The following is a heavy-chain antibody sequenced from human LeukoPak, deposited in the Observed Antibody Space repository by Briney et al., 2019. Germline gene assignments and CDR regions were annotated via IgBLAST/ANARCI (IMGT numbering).Heavy chain of an antibody. J-gene: IGHJ4*02. V-gene: IGHV3-48*01. D-gene: IGHD3-16*01. CDR3: ARGDAFARDH. CDR2: ISSASNTI. Sequence: GGSLRLSCAASGFTFSSYSMNWVRQAPGKGLEWVSYISSASNTIYYADSVKGRFTISRDNAKNSLYLQMNSLRAEDTALSYFARGDAFARDHRGQGTLVTVSS. CDR1: GFTFSSYS.